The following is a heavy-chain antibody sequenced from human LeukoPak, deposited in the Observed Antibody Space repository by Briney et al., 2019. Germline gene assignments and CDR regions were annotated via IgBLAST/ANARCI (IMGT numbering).Heavy chain of an antibody. J-gene: IGHJ4*02. V-gene: IGHV1-8*02. Sequence: ASVKVSCKAPGYTFTSYGISWVRQAPGQGLEWMGWMNPNSGNTGYAQKFQGRVTMTRNTSISTAYMELSSLRSEDTAVYYCAGAAYVDTAISIDYWGQGTLVTVSS. CDR1: GYTFTSYG. CDR2: MNPNSGNT. CDR3: AGAAYVDTAISIDY. D-gene: IGHD5-18*01.